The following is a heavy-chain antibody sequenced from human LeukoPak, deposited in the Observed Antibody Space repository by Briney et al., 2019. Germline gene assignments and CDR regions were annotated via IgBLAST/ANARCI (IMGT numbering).Heavy chain of an antibody. Sequence: ESLKISFQGSGYSFTHHWISWVRQIPGKGLQLMGRIDPSDSYTNYRPSFQGHVTISADKSISTAYLQWSSLKASDTAMYYCARLYQWSDYWGQGTLVTVSS. V-gene: IGHV5-10-1*01. J-gene: IGHJ4*02. D-gene: IGHD6-19*01. CDR3: ARLYQWSDY. CDR2: IDPSDSYT. CDR1: GYSFTHHW.